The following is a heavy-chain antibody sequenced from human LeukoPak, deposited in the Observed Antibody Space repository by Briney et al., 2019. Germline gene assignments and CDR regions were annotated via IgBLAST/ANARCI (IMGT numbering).Heavy chain of an antibody. D-gene: IGHD3-10*01. Sequence: PGGSLRLSCAASGFTFSSYAMSWVRQAPGKGLEWVSAISGSGGSTYYADSVRGRFTISRDNSKNTLYLQMNSLRTEDTAVYYCAKGHPPPRIRGGSVRYYSYYMDVWGKGTTVTISS. CDR2: ISGSGGST. J-gene: IGHJ6*03. CDR3: AKGHPPPRIRGGSVRYYSYYMDV. CDR1: GFTFSSYA. V-gene: IGHV3-23*01.